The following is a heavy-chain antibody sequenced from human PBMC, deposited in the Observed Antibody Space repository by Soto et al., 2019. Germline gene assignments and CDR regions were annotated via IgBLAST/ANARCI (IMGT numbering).Heavy chain of an antibody. CDR3: ARDEASGFLTKAGAFDI. CDR2: ISSSSSYI. CDR1: GFTFSSYS. J-gene: IGHJ3*02. Sequence: GGSLRLSCAASGFTFSSYSMNWVRQAPGKGLEWVSSISSSSSYIYYADSVKGRFTISRDNAKNSLYLQMNSLRAEDTAVYYCARDEASGFLTKAGAFDIWGQGTMVTVSS. V-gene: IGHV3-21*01. D-gene: IGHD6-13*01.